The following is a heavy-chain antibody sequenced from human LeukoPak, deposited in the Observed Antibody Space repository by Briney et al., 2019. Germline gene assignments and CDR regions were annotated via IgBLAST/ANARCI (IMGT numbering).Heavy chain of an antibody. CDR1: GGSISSYY. CDR3: ARQYSSGWYLAFDI. J-gene: IGHJ3*02. Sequence: SETLSLTCTVSGGSISSYYWSWIRQPPGKGLEWIGYIYYSGSTNYNPSLKSRVTISVDTSKNQFSLKLSSVTAADTAVYYCARQYSSGWYLAFDIRGQGTMVTVSS. CDR2: IYYSGST. D-gene: IGHD6-19*01. V-gene: IGHV4-59*01.